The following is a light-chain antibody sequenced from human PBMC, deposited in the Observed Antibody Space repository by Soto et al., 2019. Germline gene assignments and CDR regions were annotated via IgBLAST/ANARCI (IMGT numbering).Light chain of an antibody. J-gene: IGKJ2*01. V-gene: IGKV1-39*01. CDR3: QQTYGTPYT. CDR2: AAS. CDR1: QRISNY. Sequence: DIQMTQSPSSLSASVGDRVTITCRASQRISNYLNWYQQKPGKAPKLLIYAASSLQSGVPSRFGGSRSGTDFTLTISSLQPEDFATYYCQQTYGTPYTFGQGTKLKIK.